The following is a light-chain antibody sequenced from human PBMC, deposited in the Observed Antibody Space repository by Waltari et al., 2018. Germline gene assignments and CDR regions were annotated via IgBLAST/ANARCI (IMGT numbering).Light chain of an antibody. Sequence: SYVLTQPPSVSVAPGKTARITCGGNNIGSKSVPWYQQKPGQAPVLVIYYDSDRPSGIPERFSGSNSGNTATLTISRVEAGDEADYYCQVWDSGSDHPVFGGGTKLTVL. V-gene: IGLV3-21*04. CDR3: QVWDSGSDHPV. CDR2: YDS. CDR1: NIGSKS. J-gene: IGLJ3*02.